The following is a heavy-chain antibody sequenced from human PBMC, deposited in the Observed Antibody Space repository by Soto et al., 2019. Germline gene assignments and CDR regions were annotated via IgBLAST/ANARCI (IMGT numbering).Heavy chain of an antibody. CDR3: AGDTGLRDGMDV. V-gene: IGHV4-30-4*01. Sequence: PSETLSLTCTVSGGSITSGDYYWSWIRQAPGKGLEWIGYIYYRGSTHYNLSLKSRVTISVDTSQNQFSLKLSSVTAADTAIYYCAGDTGLRDGMDVWGQGTTVTVSS. CDR1: GGSITSGDYY. CDR2: IYYRGST. J-gene: IGHJ6*02. D-gene: IGHD4-17*01.